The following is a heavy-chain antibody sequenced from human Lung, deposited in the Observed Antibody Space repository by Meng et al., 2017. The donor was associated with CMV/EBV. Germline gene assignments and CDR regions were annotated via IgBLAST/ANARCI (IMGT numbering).Heavy chain of an antibody. V-gene: IGHV1-2*02. CDR1: GYTFTGYY. Sequence: ASVXVSXKASGYTFTGYYIHWARQDPGQGLQWMGWINSYTGGTISAQKFQGRVTMTRATSISTAYMELRRLTSDDTAVYFCARAIAVAGTASFDYRGQGALVTVSS. CDR2: INSYTGGT. J-gene: IGHJ4*02. CDR3: ARAIAVAGTASFDY. D-gene: IGHD6-19*01.